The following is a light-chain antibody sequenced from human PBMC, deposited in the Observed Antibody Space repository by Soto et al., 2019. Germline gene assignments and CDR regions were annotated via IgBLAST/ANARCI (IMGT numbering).Light chain of an antibody. CDR1: SSDVGGYNF. CDR2: DVS. Sequence: QSVLTQPRSVSGSPGQSVTISCTGTSSDVGGYNFVSWYQQYPGTVPKLIIYDVSQRPSGVPDRFSASKSDNTASLTISGLQAEDEADYYCSSSTSTSSLVVFGGGTKLTVL. J-gene: IGLJ2*01. V-gene: IGLV2-11*01. CDR3: SSSTSTSSLVV.